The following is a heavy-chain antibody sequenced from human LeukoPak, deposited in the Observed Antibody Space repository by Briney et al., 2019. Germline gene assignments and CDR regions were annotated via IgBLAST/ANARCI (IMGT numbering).Heavy chain of an antibody. Sequence: PSETLSLTCTVSGGSISSGDYYWSWIRQPPGKGLEWIGYIYYSGSTYYNPSLKSRVTISVDTSKNQFSLKLSSVTAADTAVYYCARAALQNWFDPWGQGTLVTVSS. CDR2: IYYSGST. J-gene: IGHJ5*02. V-gene: IGHV4-30-4*08. CDR1: GGSISSGDYY. CDR3: ARAALQNWFDP.